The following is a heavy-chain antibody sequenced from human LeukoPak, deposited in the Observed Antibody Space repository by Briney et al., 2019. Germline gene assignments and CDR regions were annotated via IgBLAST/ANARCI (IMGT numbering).Heavy chain of an antibody. CDR2: IYYSGST. V-gene: IGHV4-59*01. J-gene: IGHJ4*02. D-gene: IGHD3-9*01. CDR3: ARAADYDILTGYPYYFDY. Sequence: PSETLSLTCTVFGGSMSSYHWNWIRQPPGKRLEWIGDIYYSGSTNYNPSLKSRVTISVDTSKNQFSLKLSSVTAADTAVYYCARAADYDILTGYPYYFDYWGQGTRVTVSS. CDR1: GGSMSSYH.